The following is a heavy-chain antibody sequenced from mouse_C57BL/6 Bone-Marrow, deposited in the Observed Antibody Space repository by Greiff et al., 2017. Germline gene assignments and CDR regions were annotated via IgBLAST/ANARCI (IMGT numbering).Heavy chain of an antibody. CDR1: GYTFTSYW. V-gene: IGHV1-72*01. D-gene: IGHD3-3*01. CDR2: IDPNSGGT. CDR3: ARWAGCYAMDY. J-gene: IGHJ4*01. Sequence: QVQLQQPGAELVKPGASVKLSCTASGYTFTSYWMHWVKQRPGRGLEWIGRIDPNSGGTKYNAKFKSKATLTVDKPSSPAYMQLSSLTSEDSAVYYCARWAGCYAMDYWGQGTSVTVSS.